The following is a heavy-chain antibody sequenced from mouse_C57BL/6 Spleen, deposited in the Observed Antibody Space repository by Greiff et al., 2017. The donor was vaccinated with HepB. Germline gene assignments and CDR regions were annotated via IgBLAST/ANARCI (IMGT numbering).Heavy chain of an antibody. CDR1: GYTFTSYW. D-gene: IGHD2-4*01. Sequence: QVQLQQPGAELVKPGASVKLSCKASGYTFTSYWMHWVKQRPGQGLEWIGMIHPNSGSTNYNEKFKSKATLTVDKSSSTAYMQLSSLTSEDSAVYYCAREGSMDYDEGLYYFDYWGQGTTLTVSS. CDR3: AREGSMDYDEGLYYFDY. V-gene: IGHV1-64*01. J-gene: IGHJ2*01. CDR2: IHPNSGST.